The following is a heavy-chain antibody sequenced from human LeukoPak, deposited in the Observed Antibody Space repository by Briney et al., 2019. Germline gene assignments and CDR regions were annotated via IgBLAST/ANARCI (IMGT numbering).Heavy chain of an antibody. Sequence: KNGESLKISCKASGYSFTNYWIGWVRQMHGTGLEWMGIIYPGDSETRCSPSFQGPITISADTSISTAYLQWSSLKASDTAMYYCARRGYFDYWGQGTLVTVSS. CDR1: GYSFTNYW. CDR2: IYPGDSET. V-gene: IGHV5-51*01. CDR3: ARRGYFDY. J-gene: IGHJ4*02.